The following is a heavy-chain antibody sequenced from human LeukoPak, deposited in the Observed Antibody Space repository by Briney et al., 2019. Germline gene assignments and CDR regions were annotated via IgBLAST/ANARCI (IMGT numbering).Heavy chain of an antibody. CDR2: ISYDGSKT. CDR3: AGFIAVAGNNWFDP. Sequence: GRSLRLSCAASGFTFNIYGMHWVRQAPGKGLEWVAVISYDGSKTYYADSVKGRVTISRDNSKNTLYLQMDSLRAEDTAVYYCAGFIAVAGNNWFDPWGQGTLATVSS. V-gene: IGHV3-30*03. D-gene: IGHD6-19*01. CDR1: GFTFNIYG. J-gene: IGHJ5*02.